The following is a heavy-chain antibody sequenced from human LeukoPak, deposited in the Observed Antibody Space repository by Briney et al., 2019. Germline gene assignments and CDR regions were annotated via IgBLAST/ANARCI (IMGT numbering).Heavy chain of an antibody. CDR1: GFTFDGYA. CDR3: AKDRKYSSSWFDAFDI. CDR2: ISWNSGSI. V-gene: IGHV3-9*01. Sequence: GGSLRLSCAASGFTFDGYAMNWVRQAPGKGLEWVSGISWNSGSIGYADSVKGRFTISRDNAKNSLYLQMNSLRAEDTALYYCAKDRKYSSSWFDAFDIWGQGTMVTVSS. D-gene: IGHD6-13*01. J-gene: IGHJ3*02.